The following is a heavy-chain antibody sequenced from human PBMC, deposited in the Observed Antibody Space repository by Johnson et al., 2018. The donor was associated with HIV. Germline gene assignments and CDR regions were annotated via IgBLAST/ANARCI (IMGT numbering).Heavy chain of an antibody. V-gene: IGHV3-72*01. J-gene: IGHJ3*02. CDR3: ARENGYYYDLDAFDI. CDR1: GFTFSDHY. Sequence: VQLVESGGGLVQPGGYLRLSCAASGFTFSDHYMDWVRQAPGKGLEWVGRTRNKANSYTTEYAASVKGRFTISRDDSKNSLYLQMNSLKTEDTAVYYCARENGYYYDLDAFDIWGQGTMVTVSS. CDR2: TRNKANSYTT. D-gene: IGHD3-22*01.